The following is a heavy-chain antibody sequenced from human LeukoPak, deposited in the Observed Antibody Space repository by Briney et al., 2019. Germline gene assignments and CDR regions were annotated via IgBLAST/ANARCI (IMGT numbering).Heavy chain of an antibody. CDR2: IIPIFGTA. V-gene: IGHV1-69*05. CDR1: GGTFSSYA. CDR3: ASPKSLAYCGGDCYSDPHFDY. Sequence: ASVKVSCKASGGTFSSYAISWVRQAPRQGLEWMGGIIPIFGTANYAQKFQGRVTITTDESTSTAYMELSSLRSEDTAVYYCASPKSLAYCGGDCYSDPHFDYWGQGTLVTVSS. D-gene: IGHD2-21*02. J-gene: IGHJ4*02.